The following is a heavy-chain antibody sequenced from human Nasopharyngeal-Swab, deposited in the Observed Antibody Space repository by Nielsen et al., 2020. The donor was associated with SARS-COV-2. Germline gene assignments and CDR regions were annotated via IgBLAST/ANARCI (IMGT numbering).Heavy chain of an antibody. CDR3: AKATQIFWFGQFRNDAFDV. V-gene: IGHV3-30*18. D-gene: IGHD3-10*01. Sequence: GESLKISCAASGFTFSDHYMDWVRQAPGKGLEWVGVISYEGSKKSYVASVEGRFTISRDFSKNTLFLQMNSLRPEDTAIYYCAKATQIFWFGQFRNDAFDVWGQGTMVTVSS. CDR2: ISYEGSKK. CDR1: GFTFSDHY. J-gene: IGHJ3*01.